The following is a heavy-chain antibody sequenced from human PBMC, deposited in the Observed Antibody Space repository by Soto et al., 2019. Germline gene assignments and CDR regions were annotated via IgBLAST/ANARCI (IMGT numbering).Heavy chain of an antibody. Sequence: QVQLVESGGGVVQPGRSLRLSCAASGFTFSSYGMHWVRQAPGKGLEWVAVISYDGSNKYYADSVKGRFTISRDNSKNTLYLQMNSLRAEDTAVYYCAKVPYCSSTSCYPTAGGYYYYYMDVWGKGTTVTVSS. CDR1: GFTFSSYG. V-gene: IGHV3-30*18. J-gene: IGHJ6*03. CDR2: ISYDGSNK. CDR3: AKVPYCSSTSCYPTAGGYYYYYMDV. D-gene: IGHD2-2*01.